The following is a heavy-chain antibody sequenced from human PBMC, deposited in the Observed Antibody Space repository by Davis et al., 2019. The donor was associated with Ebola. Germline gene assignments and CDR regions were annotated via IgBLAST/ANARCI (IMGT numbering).Heavy chain of an antibody. V-gene: IGHV3-9*01. CDR3: ARDGLV. Sequence: SLKISCAAAGFSLHDYGMHWVRQAPGEGLEWVSGINWNSGMTGYADSVKGRFTISRDNAKNSLYLQMSSLRPEDTALYYCARDGLVWSQGTLVTVSS. CDR2: INWNSGMT. CDR1: GFSLHDYG. J-gene: IGHJ4*02.